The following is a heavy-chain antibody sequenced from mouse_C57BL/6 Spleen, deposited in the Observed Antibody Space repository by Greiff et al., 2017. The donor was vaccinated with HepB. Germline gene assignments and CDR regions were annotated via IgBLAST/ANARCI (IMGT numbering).Heavy chain of an antibody. D-gene: IGHD3-2*02. V-gene: IGHV5-6*02. CDR1: GFTFSSYG. CDR3: ARRGENSSGWFAY. J-gene: IGHJ3*01. CDR2: ISSGGSYT. Sequence: EVKLMESGGDLVKPGGSLKLSCAASGFTFSSYGMSWVRQTPDKRLEWVATISSGGSYTYYPDSVKGRFTISRDNAKNTLYLQMSSLKSEDTAMYYCARRGENSSGWFAYWGQGTLVTVSA.